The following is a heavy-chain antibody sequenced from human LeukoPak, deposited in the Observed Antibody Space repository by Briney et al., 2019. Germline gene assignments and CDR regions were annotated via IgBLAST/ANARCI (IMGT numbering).Heavy chain of an antibody. V-gene: IGHV1-2*02. D-gene: IGHD3-22*01. CDR2: INPNSGGT. J-gene: IGHJ6*03. CDR1: GGTFSSYA. Sequence: ASVKVSCKASGGTFSSYAISWVRQAPGQGLEWMGWINPNSGGTNYAQKFQGRVTMTRDTSISTAYMELSRLRSDDTAVYYCARARAEDFGYDSSGYYLTYYYYYMDVWGKGTTVTISS. CDR3: ARARAEDFGYDSSGYYLTYYYYYMDV.